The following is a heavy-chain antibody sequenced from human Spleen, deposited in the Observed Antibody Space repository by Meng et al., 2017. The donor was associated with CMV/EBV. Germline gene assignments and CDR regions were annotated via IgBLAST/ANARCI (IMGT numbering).Heavy chain of an antibody. J-gene: IGHJ4*02. CDR3: ARDRNYEHFDY. D-gene: IGHD1-7*01. V-gene: IGHV4-39*07. CDR2: IYTSGST. Sequence: LLLHGARPGLGESSAALSLHCTGSGGPISSISYYWGWIRQPPGKGLEWIGRIYTSGSTNYNPSLKSRVTMSVDTSKNQFSLKLSSVTAADTAVYYCARDRNYEHFDYWGQGTLVTVSS. CDR1: GGPISSISYY.